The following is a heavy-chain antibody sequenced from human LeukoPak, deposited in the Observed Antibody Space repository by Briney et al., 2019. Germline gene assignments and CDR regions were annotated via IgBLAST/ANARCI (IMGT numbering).Heavy chain of an antibody. CDR1: GFTFSTYN. D-gene: IGHD6-25*01. V-gene: IGHV3-7*03. J-gene: IGHJ4*02. Sequence: PGGSLRLSCAASGFTFSTYNMNWVRQAPGKGLEWVANIKQDGSEKYYVDSVKGRFTISRDNAKNSLYLQMNSLRAEDTAVYYCAKDSTGTIYWGQGTLVTVSS. CDR3: AKDSTGTIY. CDR2: IKQDGSEK.